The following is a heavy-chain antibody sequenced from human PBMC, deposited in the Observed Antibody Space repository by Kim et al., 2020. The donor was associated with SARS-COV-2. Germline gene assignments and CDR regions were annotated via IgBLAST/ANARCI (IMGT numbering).Heavy chain of an antibody. Sequence: GGSLRLSCAASGFTFSSYAMGWVRQAPGKGLEWVSAISGSGGSTYYADSVKGRFTISRDNSKNTLYLQMNSLRAEDTAVYYCAKEGPCDFWSGYCMGLYFDYWGQGTLVTVSS. CDR3: AKEGPCDFWSGYCMGLYFDY. CDR1: GFTFSSYA. V-gene: IGHV3-23*01. D-gene: IGHD3-3*01. J-gene: IGHJ4*02. CDR2: ISGSGGST.